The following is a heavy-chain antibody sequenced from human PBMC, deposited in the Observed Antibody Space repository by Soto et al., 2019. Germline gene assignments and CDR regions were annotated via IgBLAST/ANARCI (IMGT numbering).Heavy chain of an antibody. CDR3: AREVEVDYDYFDY. V-gene: IGHV1-3*01. CDR2: INAGNGNT. D-gene: IGHD4-17*01. CDR1: GYTFTSYA. Sequence: PAKVTCKASGYTFTSYAMHWVRQAPGQRLEWMGWINAGNGNTKYSQKFQGRVTITRDTSASTAYMELSSLRSEDTAVYYGAREVEVDYDYFDYWGQGTLVTVS. J-gene: IGHJ4*02.